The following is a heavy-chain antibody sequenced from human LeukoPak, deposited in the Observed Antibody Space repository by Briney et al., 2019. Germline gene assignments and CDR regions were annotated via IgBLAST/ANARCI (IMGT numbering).Heavy chain of an antibody. CDR1: GFTFSSYS. V-gene: IGHV3-21*01. Sequence: PGGTLRLSCAASGFTFSSYSMNWVRQAPGKGLEGVSSISSSSSYIYYADSVKGRFTISRDNAKNSLYLQMNSLRAEDTAVYYCARVSGSYYAVLSYFDYWGQGTLVTVSS. D-gene: IGHD1-26*01. CDR3: ARVSGSYYAVLSYFDY. CDR2: ISSSSSYI. J-gene: IGHJ4*02.